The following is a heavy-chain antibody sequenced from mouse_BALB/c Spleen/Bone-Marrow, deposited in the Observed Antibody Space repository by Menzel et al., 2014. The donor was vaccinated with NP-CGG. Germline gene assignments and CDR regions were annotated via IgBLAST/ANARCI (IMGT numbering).Heavy chain of an antibody. CDR2: IRLKSDNYAT. Sequence: EVKLEESVGDLVQPGGSMKLSCVASGFTFSSYWMSWVRQSPEKGLEWVAEIRLKSDNYATHYAESVKGKFTISRDDSKSRLYLQMNSLRAEDTGIYYCTLTGTGAMDYWGQGTSVTVSS. CDR1: GFTFSSYW. D-gene: IGHD4-1*01. CDR3: TLTGTGAMDY. V-gene: IGHV6-6*02. J-gene: IGHJ4*01.